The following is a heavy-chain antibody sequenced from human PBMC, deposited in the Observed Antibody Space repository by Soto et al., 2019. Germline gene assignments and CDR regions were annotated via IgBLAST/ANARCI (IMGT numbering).Heavy chain of an antibody. J-gene: IGHJ5*02. Sequence: SETLSLTCAVSGGSISSGGYSWSWIRQPPGKGLEWIGYIYHSGSTYYNPSLKSRVTISVDRSKNQFSLKLSSVTAADTAVYYCARGRYCSSTSCYRAWFDPWGKGTLVTISS. CDR1: GGSISSGGYS. V-gene: IGHV4-30-2*01. D-gene: IGHD2-2*01. CDR3: ARGRYCSSTSCYRAWFDP. CDR2: IYHSGST.